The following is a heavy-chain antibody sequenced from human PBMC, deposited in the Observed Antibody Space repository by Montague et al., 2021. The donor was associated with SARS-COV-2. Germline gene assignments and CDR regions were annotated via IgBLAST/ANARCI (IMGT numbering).Heavy chain of an antibody. J-gene: IGHJ4*02. V-gene: IGHV4-34*01. Sequence: SETLSLTCAVYGGSLSGFYWTRIRQASGKGLEWVGEITHGGSTSYSPALKSRLTISLDTSKNQFSLKLDSVTAADTATYYCARSHDYRGNDYFDSWGQGALVIVSS. CDR3: ARSHDYRGNDYFDS. CDR2: ITHGGST. CDR1: GGSLSGFY. D-gene: IGHD4-23*01.